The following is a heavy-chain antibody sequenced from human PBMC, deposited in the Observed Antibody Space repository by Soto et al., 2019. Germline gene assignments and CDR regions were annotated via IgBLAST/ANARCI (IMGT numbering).Heavy chain of an antibody. V-gene: IGHV1-8*01. J-gene: IGHJ6*02. CDR2: MNPNSGNT. CDR3: ASSLYGSGSYYHDPYYYYGMDV. D-gene: IGHD3-10*01. CDR1: GYTFTSYD. Sequence: GSSVKVSCKASGYTFTSYDINWVRQATGQGLEWMGWMNPNSGNTGYAQKFQGRVTMTRNTSISTAYMELSSLRSEDTAVYYCASSLYGSGSYYHDPYYYYGMDVWGQGTTVTVSS.